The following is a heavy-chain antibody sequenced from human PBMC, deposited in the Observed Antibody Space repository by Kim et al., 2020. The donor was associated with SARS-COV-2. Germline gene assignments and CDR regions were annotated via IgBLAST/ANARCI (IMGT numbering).Heavy chain of an antibody. CDR2: IYYSGST. Sequence: SETLSLTCTVSGGSISSGGYYWSWIRQHPGKGLEWIGYIYYSGSTYYNPSLKSRVTISVDTSKNQFSLKLSSVTAADTAVYYCARDRSGYYRFDYWGQGTLVTVSS. J-gene: IGHJ4*02. D-gene: IGHD3-22*01. CDR1: GGSISSGGYY. CDR3: ARDRSGYYRFDY. V-gene: IGHV4-31*03.